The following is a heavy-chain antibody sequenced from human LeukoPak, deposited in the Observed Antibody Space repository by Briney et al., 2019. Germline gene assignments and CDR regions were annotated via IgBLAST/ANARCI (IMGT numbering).Heavy chain of an antibody. CDR3: AREAIAAAGGFDY. D-gene: IGHD6-13*01. J-gene: IGHJ4*02. CDR2: IYHSGST. Sequence: SQTLSLTCAVSGGSISSGGYSWSWIRQPPGKGLEWIGNIYHSGSTYYNPSLKSRVTISVDRSKNQFSLKLSSVTAADTAVYYCAREAIAAAGGFDYWGQGTLVTVSS. CDR1: GGSISSGGYS. V-gene: IGHV4-30-2*01.